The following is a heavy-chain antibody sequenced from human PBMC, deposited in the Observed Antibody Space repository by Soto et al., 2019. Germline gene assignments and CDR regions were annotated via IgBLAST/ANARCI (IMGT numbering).Heavy chain of an antibody. J-gene: IGHJ4*02. CDR1: GGSISSGDYY. V-gene: IGHV4-30-4*01. CDR2: IYYSGST. D-gene: IGHD3-3*01. Sequence: SETLSLTCTVSGGSISSGDYYWSWIRQPPGKGLEWIGYIYYSGSTYYNPSLKSRVTISVDTSKNQFSLKLSSVTAADTAVYYCARAPKYYDFWSGYSPDPFDHWGQGTLVTVSS. CDR3: ARAPKYYDFWSGYSPDPFDH.